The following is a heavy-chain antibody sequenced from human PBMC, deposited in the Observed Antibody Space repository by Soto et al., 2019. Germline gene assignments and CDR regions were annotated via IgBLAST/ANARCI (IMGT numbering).Heavy chain of an antibody. CDR1: GGSISSGDYY. Sequence: TSETLSLTCTVSGGSISSGDYYWSWIRQPPGKGLEWIGYIYYSGSTYYNPSLKSRVTISVDTSKNQLSLKLSSVTAADTAVYYCARVRIESSSSVSYYFDYWGQGTLVTVSS. J-gene: IGHJ4*02. CDR2: IYYSGST. D-gene: IGHD6-6*01. CDR3: ARVRIESSSSVSYYFDY. V-gene: IGHV4-30-4*01.